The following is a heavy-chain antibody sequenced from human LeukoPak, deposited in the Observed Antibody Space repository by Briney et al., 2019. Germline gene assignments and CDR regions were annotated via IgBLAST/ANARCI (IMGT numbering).Heavy chain of an antibody. CDR2: IYYSGST. J-gene: IGHJ4*02. V-gene: IGHV4-61*01. D-gene: IGHD2-2*01. Sequence: SETLSPACTVSGASVSSSSYYWSWIRQPPGKGLECIGYIYYSGSTNYNPSLKSRVTISVDTSKNQFSLKLSSVTAADTAVYYCARDFCTTARCYPTCFDYWGQGTLVTVSS. CDR1: GASVSSSSYY. CDR3: ARDFCTTARCYPTCFDY.